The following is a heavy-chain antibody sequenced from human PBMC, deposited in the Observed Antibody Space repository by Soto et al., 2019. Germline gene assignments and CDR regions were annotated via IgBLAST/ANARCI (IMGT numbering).Heavy chain of an antibody. V-gene: IGHV4-34*01. J-gene: IGHJ4*02. CDR1: GGSFSGYH. CDR3: ARVRDTYFDY. D-gene: IGHD5-18*01. Sequence: SETLSLTCAVFGGSFSGYHWSWIRQPPGKGLEWIGEINHSGSSNYDPSLKSRVTISIDTSKNQFSLKLSSVTAADTAVYYCARVRDTYFDYWGQGTLVTVS. CDR2: INHSGSS.